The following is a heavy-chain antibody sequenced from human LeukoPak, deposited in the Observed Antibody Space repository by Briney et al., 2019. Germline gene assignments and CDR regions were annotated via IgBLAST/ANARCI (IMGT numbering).Heavy chain of an antibody. J-gene: IGHJ4*02. Sequence: SETLSLTCTVSGGSISSYYWSWIRQPPGKGLEWIGEINHSGSTNYNPSLKSRVTISVDTSKNQFSLKLSSVTAADTAVYYCASWGGYCSSTSCSQGTYYFDYWGQGTLVTVSS. V-gene: IGHV4-34*01. CDR2: INHSGST. CDR1: GGSISSYY. CDR3: ASWGGYCSSTSCSQGTYYFDY. D-gene: IGHD2-2*01.